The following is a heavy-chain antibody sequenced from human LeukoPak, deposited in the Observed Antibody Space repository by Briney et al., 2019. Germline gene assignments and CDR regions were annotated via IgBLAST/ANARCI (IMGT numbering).Heavy chain of an antibody. CDR1: GYTLTELS. J-gene: IGHJ4*02. CDR3: ATAYSSGWLTFDY. Sequence: GASVRVSCKVSGYTLTELSMHWVRQAPGKGLEWMGGFDPEDGETIYAQKFQGRVTMTEDTSTDTAYMELSSLRSEDTAVYYCATAYSSGWLTFDYWGQGTLVTVSS. D-gene: IGHD6-19*01. CDR2: FDPEDGET. V-gene: IGHV1-24*01.